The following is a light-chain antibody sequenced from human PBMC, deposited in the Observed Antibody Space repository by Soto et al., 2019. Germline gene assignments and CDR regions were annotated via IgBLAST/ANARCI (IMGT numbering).Light chain of an antibody. Sequence: EIVMTQSPATLSLSPGERAIVSCRASQSIDTYSAWYQQKPGQSPRLLMYDASTRATGIPARFSATGSGTEFTLTISSLQSEDFGIYYCQQYTDWPRTFGPGTKVEIK. J-gene: IGKJ1*01. V-gene: IGKV3-15*01. CDR2: DAS. CDR3: QQYTDWPRT. CDR1: QSIDTY.